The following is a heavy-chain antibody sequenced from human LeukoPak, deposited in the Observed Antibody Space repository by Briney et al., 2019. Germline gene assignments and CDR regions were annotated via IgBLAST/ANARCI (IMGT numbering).Heavy chain of an antibody. Sequence: SETLSLTCTVSGGSISSYYWSWIRQPPGKGLEWIGYIYYSGSTNYNPSLKSRVTISVDTSKNQFSLKLSSVTAADTAVYYCAGGVSSGWYYFDYWGQGTLVTVSS. CDR1: GGSISSYY. CDR3: AGGVSSGWYYFDY. CDR2: IYYSGST. V-gene: IGHV4-59*08. J-gene: IGHJ4*02. D-gene: IGHD6-19*01.